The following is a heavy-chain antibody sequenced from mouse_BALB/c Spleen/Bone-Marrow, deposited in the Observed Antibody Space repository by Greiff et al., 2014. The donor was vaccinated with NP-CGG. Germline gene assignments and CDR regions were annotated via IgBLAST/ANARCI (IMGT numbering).Heavy chain of an antibody. CDR3: ARSATMIFAY. Sequence: VQLQQSGAELAKPGASVKMSCKASGYTFTSYWMHWVKQRPGQGLEWIGYINPSTGYTEYNQKFKDKATLTADRSSSTAYMQRSSLTSEASAVYSCARSATMIFAYWGQGTLVTVSA. CDR1: GYTFTSYW. D-gene: IGHD2-4*01. CDR2: INPSTGYT. J-gene: IGHJ3*01. V-gene: IGHV1-7*01.